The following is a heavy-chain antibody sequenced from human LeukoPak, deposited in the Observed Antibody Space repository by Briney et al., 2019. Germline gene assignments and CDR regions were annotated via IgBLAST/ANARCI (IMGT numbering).Heavy chain of an antibody. D-gene: IGHD3-22*01. CDR3: AKDANYLDSSGYFIPFDY. Sequence: PGGSLRLSYSASGFTFSRFAITWVRHLPGKGLEWVSTISGNGLQTFYADSVKGRFSVSRDNSVNIVYLQMDSLRADDSALYSCAKDANYLDSSGYFIPFDYWGPGTLVTVAS. CDR2: ISGNGLQT. V-gene: IGHV3-23*01. CDR1: GFTFSRFA. J-gene: IGHJ4*02.